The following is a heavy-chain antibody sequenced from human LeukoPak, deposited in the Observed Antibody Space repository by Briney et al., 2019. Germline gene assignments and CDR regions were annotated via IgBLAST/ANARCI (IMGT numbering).Heavy chain of an antibody. J-gene: IGHJ4*02. CDR2: VYYSGST. Sequence: SETLSLTCTVSGGSISRYYWSWLRQPPGKGLDWVGYVYYSGSTNYHPPLKHRVTISVDTSKNQFSLKLSSVTEADTAVYYCARDLFDSNGFDSWGQGTLVTVSS. V-gene: IGHV4-59*01. D-gene: IGHD4-4*01. CDR1: GGSISRYY. CDR3: ARDLFDSNGFDS.